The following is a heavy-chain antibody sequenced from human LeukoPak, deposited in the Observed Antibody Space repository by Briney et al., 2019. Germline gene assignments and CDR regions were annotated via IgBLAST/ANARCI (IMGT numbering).Heavy chain of an antibody. Sequence: PGGSLRLSCVASGFTVSSNYMSWVRQAPGKGLEWVSVIYSGGSTYYADSVKGRFTISRDNSKNTLYLQMNSLRAEDTAVYYCARSDYYDSSGTFDYWGQGTLVTVSS. V-gene: IGHV3-53*01. CDR2: IYSGGST. J-gene: IGHJ4*02. CDR3: ARSDYYDSSGTFDY. CDR1: GFTVSSNY. D-gene: IGHD3-22*01.